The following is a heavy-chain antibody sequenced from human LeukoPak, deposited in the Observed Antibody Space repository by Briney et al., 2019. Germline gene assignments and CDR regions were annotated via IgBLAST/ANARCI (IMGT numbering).Heavy chain of an antibody. J-gene: IGHJ5*02. CDR2: IYYSGST. CDR1: GGSISSYY. D-gene: IGHD3-10*01. Sequence: PSETLSLTCTVSGGSISSYYWSWIRQPPGKGLEWIWYIYYSGSTNYNPSLKSRVTISVDTSKNQFSLKLSSVTAADTAVYYCARGGSGSYYNVYHWFDPWGQGTLVTVSS. CDR3: ARGGSGSYYNVYHWFDP. V-gene: IGHV4-59*01.